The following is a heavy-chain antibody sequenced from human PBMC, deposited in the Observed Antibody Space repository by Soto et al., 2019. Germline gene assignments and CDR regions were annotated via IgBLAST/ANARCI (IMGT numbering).Heavy chain of an antibody. Sequence: PGGSLSLSCGASGFNFDEYGMYWVRQAAGKGLEWVSGISWNSCTIGYADSVKGRFTISRDNAKKSLYLQMSSLRAEDTALYYCAKSTGGTANGMDVWGQGTTVTVSS. CDR2: ISWNSCTI. CDR1: GFNFDEYG. V-gene: IGHV3-9*01. CDR3: AKSTGGTANGMDV. J-gene: IGHJ6*02. D-gene: IGHD2-8*02.